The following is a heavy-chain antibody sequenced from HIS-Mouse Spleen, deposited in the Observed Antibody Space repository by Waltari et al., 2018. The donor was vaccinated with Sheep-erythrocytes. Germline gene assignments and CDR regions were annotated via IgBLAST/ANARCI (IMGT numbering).Heavy chain of an antibody. J-gene: IGHJ3*02. V-gene: IGHV3-21*01. CDR2: ISSSSSYI. D-gene: IGHD7-27*01. CDR1: GFPFSSYS. Sequence: GGLVKPGGSLSLSCAASGFPFSSYSMNWVRQAPGKGLDWVSSISSSSSYIYYADSVKGRFTISRDNAKNSLYLQMNSLRAEDTAVYYCAPWGDAFDIWGQGTMVTVSS. CDR3: APWGDAFDI.